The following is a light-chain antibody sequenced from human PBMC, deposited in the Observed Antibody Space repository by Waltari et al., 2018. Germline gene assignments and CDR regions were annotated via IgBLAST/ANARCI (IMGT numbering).Light chain of an antibody. Sequence: EIMVTQSPGTLSLSPGEGAALSCRASQSISKYLAWYQQKPGQAPRLLIYDASIRATGIPDRFSGSGYGTDFSLTISRLEPEDYAVYYCQKYGSLPATFGQGTKVEIK. CDR1: QSISKY. V-gene: IGKV3-20*01. J-gene: IGKJ1*01. CDR3: QKYGSLPAT. CDR2: DAS.